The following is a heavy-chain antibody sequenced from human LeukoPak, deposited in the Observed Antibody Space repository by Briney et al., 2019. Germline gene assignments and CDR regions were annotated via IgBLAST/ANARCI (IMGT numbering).Heavy chain of an antibody. CDR3: ARHDIYMDV. J-gene: IGHJ6*03. CDR1: GYSISSGYY. Sequence: SETLSLTCAVSGYSISSGYYWGWIRQPPGKGLEWIGSIYHSGSTYYNPSLKSRVTISVDTSKNQFSLKLSSVTAAQTAVYYCARHDIYMDVWGKGNTITVSS. D-gene: IGHD3-22*01. V-gene: IGHV4-38-2*01. CDR2: IYHSGST.